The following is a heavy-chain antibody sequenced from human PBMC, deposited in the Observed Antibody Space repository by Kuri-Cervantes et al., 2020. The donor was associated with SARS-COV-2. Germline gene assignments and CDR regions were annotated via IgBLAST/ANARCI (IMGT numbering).Heavy chain of an antibody. V-gene: IGHV3-7*01. D-gene: IGHD3-3*01. J-gene: IGHJ4*02. Sequence: GGSLRLSCAASGFTFSSYSMNWVRQAPGKGLEWVANIKQDGSEKYYVDSVKGRFTISRDNAKNSLYLQMNSLRAEDTAVYYCARDHNDFWSGYYPLDYWGQGTLVTVSS. CDR3: ARDHNDFWSGYYPLDY. CDR1: GFTFSSYS. CDR2: IKQDGSEK.